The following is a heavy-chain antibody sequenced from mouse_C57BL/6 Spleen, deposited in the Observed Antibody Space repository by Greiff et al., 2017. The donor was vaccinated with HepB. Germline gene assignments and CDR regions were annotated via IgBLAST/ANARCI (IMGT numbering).Heavy chain of an antibody. CDR2: FHPYNDDT. Sequence: QVQLKESGAELVKPGASVKMSCKASGYTFTTYPIEWMKQNHGKSLEWIGNFHPYNDDTKYNEKFKGKATFTVEKSTSTVYLELSRLTSDDSAVYYCARGDRNYEGRAMDYWGQGTSVTVSS. D-gene: IGHD2-5*01. V-gene: IGHV1-47*01. CDR3: ARGDRNYEGRAMDY. CDR1: GYTFTTYP. J-gene: IGHJ4*01.